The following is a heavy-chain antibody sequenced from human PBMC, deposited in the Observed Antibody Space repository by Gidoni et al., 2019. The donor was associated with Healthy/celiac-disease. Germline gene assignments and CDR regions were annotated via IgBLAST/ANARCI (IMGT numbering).Heavy chain of an antibody. V-gene: IGHV2-5*01. Sequence: QITLKESGPTLVKPTQTLTLTCTFSGFSLSTSGVGVGWIRQPPGKALAWLALIYWNDDKRYSPSLMSRLTITKDTSKNQVVLTMTNMDPVDTATYYCGGSGSYRGWFDPWGQGTLVTVSS. J-gene: IGHJ5*02. CDR3: GGSGSYRGWFDP. CDR1: GFSLSTSGVG. CDR2: IYWNDDK. D-gene: IGHD3-10*01.